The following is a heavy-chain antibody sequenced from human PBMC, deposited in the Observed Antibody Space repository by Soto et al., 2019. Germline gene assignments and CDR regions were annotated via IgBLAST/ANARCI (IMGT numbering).Heavy chain of an antibody. CDR1: GGTFSSYA. D-gene: IGHD3-9*01. J-gene: IGHJ6*02. CDR2: IIPIFGTA. Sequence: SVKVSCKASGGTFSSYAISWVRQAPGQGLEGMGGIIPIFGTANYAQKFQGRVTITADESTSTAYMELSSLRSEDTAVYYCASNADWADWLLYNYYYYGMDVWGQGTPITVSS. V-gene: IGHV1-69*13. CDR3: ASNADWADWLLYNYYYYGMDV.